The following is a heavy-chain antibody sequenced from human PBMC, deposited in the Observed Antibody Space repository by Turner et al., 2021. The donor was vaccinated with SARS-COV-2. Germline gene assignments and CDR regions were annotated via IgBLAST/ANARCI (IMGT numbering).Heavy chain of an antibody. CDR2: VYYDGSS. V-gene: IGHV4-59*01. CDR1: GGSITSYY. D-gene: IGHD2-21*02. Sequence: QVQLQESGPGLVKPSETLSLTCRVAGGSITSYYWSWIRQAPGKGLEWIGYVYYDGSSNYNPSLKSRVTISVDTYKNQFSLKLTSVTAADTAVYYCASGSGSYSAWYFDYWGQGTLVTVSS. CDR3: ASGSGSYSAWYFDY. J-gene: IGHJ4*02.